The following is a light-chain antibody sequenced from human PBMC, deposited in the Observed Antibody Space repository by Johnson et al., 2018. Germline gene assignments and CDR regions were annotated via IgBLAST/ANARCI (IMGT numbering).Light chain of an antibody. CDR3: GTWDSSLSAGNV. V-gene: IGLV1-51*02. Sequence: QSVLTQPPSVSAAPGQTVTISCSGSSSNIGNNYVSWYQQLPGTAPKLLIYENNKRPSGIPDHFSGSKSVPSATLALPGPHIGDEADYYCGTWDSSLSAGNVFGTGTKVTVL. CDR1: SSNIGNNY. J-gene: IGLJ1*01. CDR2: ENN.